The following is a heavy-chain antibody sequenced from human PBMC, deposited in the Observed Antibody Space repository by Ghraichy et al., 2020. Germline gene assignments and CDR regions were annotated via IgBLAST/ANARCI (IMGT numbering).Heavy chain of an antibody. V-gene: IGHV3-30*18. Sequence: GESLNISCAASGFTFSSYVMHWVRQAPVKGLEWVGVISYDGSNDYYADSVKGRFTISRDNSKNTLYVQMSSLRPEDTAVYYCAKDRVTYKNGDYGVCDYWGQGSLVIVFS. CDR3: AKDRVTYKNGDYGVCDY. J-gene: IGHJ4*02. CDR1: GFTFSSYV. D-gene: IGHD4-17*01. CDR2: ISYDGSND.